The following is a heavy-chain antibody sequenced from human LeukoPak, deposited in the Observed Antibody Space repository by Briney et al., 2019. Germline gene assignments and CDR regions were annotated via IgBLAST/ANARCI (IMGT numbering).Heavy chain of an antibody. D-gene: IGHD5-12*01. Sequence: QSGGSLRLSCGASGFIFNNYWMHGVRQAPGKGLVWVSRINSDGSSTSYADSVKGRFTISSDNDKNTLDLRMNSLRAEDTAVYYCARGSGSSPYAFDIWGQGTMVTVSS. CDR2: INSDGSST. CDR3: ARGSGSSPYAFDI. CDR1: GFIFNNYW. V-gene: IGHV3-74*01. J-gene: IGHJ3*02.